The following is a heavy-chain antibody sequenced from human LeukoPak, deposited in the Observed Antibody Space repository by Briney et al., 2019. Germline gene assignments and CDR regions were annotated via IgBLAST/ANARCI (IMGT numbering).Heavy chain of an antibody. CDR1: GYTFTSYD. D-gene: IGHD3-10*01. Sequence: ASVKVSCKASGYTFTSYDINRVRQATGQGLEWMGWMNPNSGNTGYAQKFQGRVTMTRNTSISTAYMELSSLRSEDTAVYYCVRGSGSYGYYYYGMDVWGQGTTVTVSS. J-gene: IGHJ6*02. CDR3: VRGSGSYGYYYYGMDV. V-gene: IGHV1-8*01. CDR2: MNPNSGNT.